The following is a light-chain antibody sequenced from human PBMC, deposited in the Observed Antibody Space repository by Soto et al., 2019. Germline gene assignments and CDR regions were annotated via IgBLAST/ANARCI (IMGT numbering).Light chain of an antibody. CDR1: QSIRHY. V-gene: IGKV1-5*01. Sequence: DIQMTQSPPTLSASVGDRVTITCRASQSIRHYLAWYQQMPGKAPTLLIYGASTLQSGLPSRFSGSGSGTAFTLTIRSLQTADFGTYLCQHHNSYSQTFGQGTKVEIK. J-gene: IGKJ1*01. CDR2: GAS. CDR3: QHHNSYSQT.